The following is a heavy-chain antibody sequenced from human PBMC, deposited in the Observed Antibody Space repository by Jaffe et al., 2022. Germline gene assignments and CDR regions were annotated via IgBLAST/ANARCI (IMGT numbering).Heavy chain of an antibody. V-gene: IGHV4-34*01. CDR1: GGSFSGYY. CDR3: ARGLENWNGDFFDY. Sequence: QVQLQQWGAGLLKPSETLSLTCAVYGGSFSGYYWSWIRQPPGKGLEWIGEINHSGSTNYNPSLKSRVTISVDTSKNQFSLKLSSVTAADTAVYYCARGLENWNGDFFDYWGQGTLVTVSS. CDR2: INHSGST. D-gene: IGHD1-1*01. J-gene: IGHJ4*02.